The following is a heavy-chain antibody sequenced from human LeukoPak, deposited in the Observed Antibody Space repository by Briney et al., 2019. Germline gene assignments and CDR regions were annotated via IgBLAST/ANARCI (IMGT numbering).Heavy chain of an antibody. CDR1: GYTFDTYG. Sequence: ASVKVSCKASGYTFDTYGISWVRQAPGQGLEWMGWISAYNGNTNYAQNTNYAQKLQGRVTMTTETSTSTAYMEVRSLRSGDTAVYYCARGDYGDKFDYWGQGTLVTISS. CDR2: ISAYNGNTNYAQNT. V-gene: IGHV1-18*01. J-gene: IGHJ4*02. D-gene: IGHD4-17*01. CDR3: ARGDYGDKFDY.